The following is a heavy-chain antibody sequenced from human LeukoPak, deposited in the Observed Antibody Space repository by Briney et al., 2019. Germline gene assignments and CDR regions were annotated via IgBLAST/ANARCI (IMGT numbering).Heavy chain of an antibody. CDR2: IYYSGST. CDR3: ARARAYYYGSGRRAFDI. CDR1: GGSISSSSYY. V-gene: IGHV4-39*07. Sequence: SETLSLTCTVSGGSISSSSYYWGWIRQPPGKGLEWIGSIYYSGSTYYNPSLKSRVTISVDTSKNQFSLKLSSVTAADTSVYYCARARAYYYGSGRRAFDIWGQGTMVTVSS. J-gene: IGHJ3*02. D-gene: IGHD3-10*01.